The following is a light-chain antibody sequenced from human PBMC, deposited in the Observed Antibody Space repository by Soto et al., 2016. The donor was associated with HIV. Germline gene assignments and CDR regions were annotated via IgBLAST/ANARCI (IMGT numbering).Light chain of an antibody. CDR2: QDN. J-gene: IGLJ1*01. Sequence: SHGLTQPPSVSVSPGQTVSITCSGDKLGDKYACWYQQKSGQSPVLVIYQDNKRPSGIPERFSGSNSGNTATLTISGTQVLDEADYYCQVWDSSGGRGVFGTGTKVTVL. CDR3: QVWDSSGGRGV. CDR1: KLGDKY. V-gene: IGLV3-1*01.